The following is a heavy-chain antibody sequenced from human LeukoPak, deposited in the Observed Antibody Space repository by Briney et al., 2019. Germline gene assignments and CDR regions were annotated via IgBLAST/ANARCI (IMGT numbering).Heavy chain of an antibody. V-gene: IGHV3-48*02. Sequence: GGSLRLSCAASAFTFTTYSMNWVRQAPGKGLGWVSYISNGSSTIYYAESVKGRFTISRDNAKNSLYLQMNSVRDDDTAVYYCASGTILTDYDSWGQGTLVTVSS. CDR2: ISNGSSTI. CDR1: AFTFTTYS. J-gene: IGHJ4*02. D-gene: IGHD3-9*01. CDR3: ASGTILTDYDS.